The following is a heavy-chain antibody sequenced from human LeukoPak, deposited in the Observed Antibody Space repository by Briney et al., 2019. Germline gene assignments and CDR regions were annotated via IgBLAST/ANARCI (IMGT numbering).Heavy chain of an antibody. Sequence: GGSLRLSCAATGFTFSSYAMSWVRQAPGKGLEWVSAISGSGGSTYYADSVKGRFTISRDNSKNTLYLQMNSLRAEDTAVYYCAKDVLDYSNYFDYWGQGTLVTVSS. D-gene: IGHD4-11*01. J-gene: IGHJ4*02. CDR2: ISGSGGST. V-gene: IGHV3-23*01. CDR3: AKDVLDYSNYFDY. CDR1: GFTFSSYA.